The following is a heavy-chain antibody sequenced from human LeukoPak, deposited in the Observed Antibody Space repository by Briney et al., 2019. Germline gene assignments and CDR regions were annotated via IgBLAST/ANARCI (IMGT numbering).Heavy chain of an antibody. CDR1: GGSISSSGYY. CDR2: IHWRRST. Sequence: SETLSLTCTVSGGSISSSGYYWGWIRQPPGKGLEGIGSIHWRRSTYHNPSLKSRVTISVDTPKNQFSLKLSSVTVADTAVYYCARQSGPVDYWGQGTLVT. CDR3: ARQSGPVDY. V-gene: IGHV4-39*01. J-gene: IGHJ4*02.